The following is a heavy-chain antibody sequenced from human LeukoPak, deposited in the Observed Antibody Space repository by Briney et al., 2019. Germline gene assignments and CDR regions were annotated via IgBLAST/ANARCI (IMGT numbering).Heavy chain of an antibody. CDR3: AKDKIPDNRWNFDY. V-gene: IGHV3-23*01. CDR2: VLGGGTT. D-gene: IGHD1-1*01. J-gene: IGHJ4*02. Sequence: GGSLRLSCAASGFTFNTYTMNWVRQAPGRGLEWVSAVLGGGTTYYADSVKGRFTISRDNSKNILYLQMNSLRAEDTAIYYCAKDKIPDNRWNFDYWGQGTLVTVSS. CDR1: GFTFNTYT.